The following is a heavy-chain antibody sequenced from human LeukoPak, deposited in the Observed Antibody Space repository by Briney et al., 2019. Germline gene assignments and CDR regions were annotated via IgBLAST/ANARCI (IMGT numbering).Heavy chain of an antibody. V-gene: IGHV3-30*01. D-gene: IGHD2-8*01. CDR3: ARVPYFRAFDI. CDR1: GFTFSSYA. J-gene: IGHJ3*02. CDR2: VSYDGSNK. Sequence: GGSLRLSCAASGFTFSSYAMHWVRQAPGKGLEWVAVVSYDGSNKYYADSVKGRFTISRDNSKNTLYLQMNSLRAEDTAVYYCARVPYFRAFDIWGQGTMVTVSS.